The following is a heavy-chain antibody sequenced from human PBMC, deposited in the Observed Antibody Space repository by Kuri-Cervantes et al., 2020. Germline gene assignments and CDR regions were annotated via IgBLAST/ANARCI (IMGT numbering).Heavy chain of an antibody. CDR3: ARLGYTFGCFDP. CDR1: GGSISSYY. Sequence: GSLRLSCTVSGGSISSYYWSWIRQPPGKGLEWIGYIYYSGSTNYNPSLKSRVTISVDTSKNQFSLRLSSVTAADTAMYYCARLGYTFGCFDPWGQGTLVTVSS. D-gene: IGHD3-16*01. V-gene: IGHV4-59*08. CDR2: IYYSGST. J-gene: IGHJ5*02.